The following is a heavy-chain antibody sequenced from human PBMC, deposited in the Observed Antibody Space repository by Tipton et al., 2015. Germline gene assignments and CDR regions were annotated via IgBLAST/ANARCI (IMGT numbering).Heavy chain of an antibody. CDR1: GFALGSYW. CDR2: IRADGSEK. D-gene: IGHD3-9*01. V-gene: IGHV3-7*01. J-gene: IGHJ4*02. Sequence: SLRLSCAASGFALGSYWMSWVRQAPGTGLEWVANIRADGSEKFYADSVKGRFTISRDNVKNSLDLQMNSLNAADTAVYYCARARGGQFDWLISFFFDYWGQGTLVSVSS. CDR3: ARARGGQFDWLISFFFDY.